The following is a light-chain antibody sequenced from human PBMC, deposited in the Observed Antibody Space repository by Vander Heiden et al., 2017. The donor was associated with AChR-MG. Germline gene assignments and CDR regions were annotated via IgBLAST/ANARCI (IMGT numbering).Light chain of an antibody. V-gene: IGKV1-33*01. CDR1: QDIAHY. J-gene: IGKJ1*01. Sequence: DIQMTQSPSSLSASVGDRVTITCQASQDIAHYLNWYQQKPGTAPKHLIYDASNLQTGVPSRFSGSGSGTDFTFTINSLQPEDLATYYCLQYDNLPRTFGQGTKVEIK. CDR2: DAS. CDR3: LQYDNLPRT.